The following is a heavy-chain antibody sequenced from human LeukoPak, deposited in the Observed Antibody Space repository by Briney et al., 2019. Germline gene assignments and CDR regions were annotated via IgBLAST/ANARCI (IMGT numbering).Heavy chain of an antibody. V-gene: IGHV3-23*01. J-gene: IGHJ4*02. CDR3: AKATPADYYDSSGFDY. CDR1: GFTFSSYA. D-gene: IGHD3-22*01. Sequence: GGSLRLSCAASGFTFSSYAMSWVRQAPGKGLEWGSAISGSGGSTYYADSVKGRFTISRDNSKNTLYLQMNSLRAEDTAVYYCAKATPADYYDSSGFDYWGQGTLVTVSS. CDR2: ISGSGGST.